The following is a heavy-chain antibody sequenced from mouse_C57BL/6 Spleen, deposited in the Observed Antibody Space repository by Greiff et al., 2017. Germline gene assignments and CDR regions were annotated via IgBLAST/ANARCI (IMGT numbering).Heavy chain of an antibody. CDR3: ARGRGDYGNFYYFDY. CDR1: GYTFTSYW. D-gene: IGHD2-1*01. V-gene: IGHV1-55*01. J-gene: IGHJ2*01. CDR2: IYPGSGST. Sequence: QVQLQQPGAELVKPGASVKMSCKASGYTFTSYWITWVKQRPGQGLEWIGDIYPGSGSTNYNEKFKSKATLTVDTSSSTAYMQLSSLTSEDSAVXYCARGRGDYGNFYYFDYWGQGTTLTVSS.